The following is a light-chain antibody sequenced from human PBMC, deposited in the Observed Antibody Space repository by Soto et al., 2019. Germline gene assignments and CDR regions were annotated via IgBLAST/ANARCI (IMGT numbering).Light chain of an antibody. CDR2: DAS. J-gene: IGKJ1*01. V-gene: IGKV3-11*01. Sequence: NVLTQSPGTLSLSPGERATLSCRASQSVGTYLAWYQHKPGQAPRLLIFDASKRATGIPARFSGRGSGTAFTLTISSLEPEDFAIYYCQHRSNWPSWTFGEGTKVEIK. CDR3: QHRSNWPSWT. CDR1: QSVGTY.